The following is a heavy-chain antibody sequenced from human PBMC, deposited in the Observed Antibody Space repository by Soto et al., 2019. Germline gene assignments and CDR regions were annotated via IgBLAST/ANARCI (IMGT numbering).Heavy chain of an antibody. CDR2: IYYSGNIYYSGNT. V-gene: IGHV4-59*01. CDR3: ARDGRLMLRGFSFYNGMDV. CDR1: GGCMSRYY. D-gene: IGHD3-10*01. Sequence: PSETLSLTSTASGGCMSRYYWNWIRQSPGKGLEWFGYIYYSGNIYYSGNTNYNPSLKSRVAISIDRSKNQFSLKLTSVTVADTAVYFCARDGRLMLRGFSFYNGMDVWGQGTTVT. J-gene: IGHJ6*02.